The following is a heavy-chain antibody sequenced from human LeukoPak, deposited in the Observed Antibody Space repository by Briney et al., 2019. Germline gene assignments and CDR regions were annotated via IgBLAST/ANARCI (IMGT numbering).Heavy chain of an antibody. Sequence: PSETLSLTCTVSGASISGYYWSWFRQPPGPGLEWIAYISNSGSTNYNPSLRSRVTISVDTSKNPFSLKLSSVTAADTAVYYCARAPPGSSGYDYWGQGILVTVSS. CDR2: ISNSGST. D-gene: IGHD5-12*01. J-gene: IGHJ4*02. V-gene: IGHV4-59*01. CDR3: ARAPPGSSGYDY. CDR1: GASISGYY.